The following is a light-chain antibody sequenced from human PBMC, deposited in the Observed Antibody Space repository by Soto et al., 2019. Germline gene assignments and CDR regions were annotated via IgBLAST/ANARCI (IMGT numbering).Light chain of an antibody. Sequence: EIVMTQSPDTLSVSPGERAILSCRASQSVRSNLAWYQQKPGQAPRLLIYGASTRATGISVRFNGSGSGTEFTLTISSLQSEDSAVYYCQQYNNWPPLTFGGGTKLEIK. V-gene: IGKV3-15*01. J-gene: IGKJ4*01. CDR3: QQYNNWPPLT. CDR1: QSVRSN. CDR2: GAS.